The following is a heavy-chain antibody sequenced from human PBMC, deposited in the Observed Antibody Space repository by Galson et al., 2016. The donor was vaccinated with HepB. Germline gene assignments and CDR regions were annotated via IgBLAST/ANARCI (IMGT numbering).Heavy chain of an antibody. V-gene: IGHV6-1*01. J-gene: IGHJ4*02. D-gene: IGHD7-27*01. Sequence: AISGDSVSSNSAGWNWIRQSPSRGLEWLGRTYYRSNWHNDYAESVKSRITINPDTSKNQFSLQLNSVTPEDTAVYYCARSYLLGRGFGWWGQGTLVTVSS. CDR3: ARSYLLGRGFGW. CDR1: GDSVSSNSAG. CDR2: TYYRSNWHN.